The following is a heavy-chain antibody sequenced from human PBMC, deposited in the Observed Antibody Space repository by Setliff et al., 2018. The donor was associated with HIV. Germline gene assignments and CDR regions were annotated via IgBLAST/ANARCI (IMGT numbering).Heavy chain of an antibody. CDR3: ARGGYSYGFGRHRAYFQY. V-gene: IGHV4-34*01. D-gene: IGHD5-18*01. CDR1: GASLSGYY. CDR2: INHSGGT. J-gene: IGHJ1*01. Sequence: SETLSLTCAVYGASLSGYYWSWIRQPPGKGLEWIGEINHSGGTNYNPSLKSRVTMSVDTSKNQFSLKLSSVTAADTAVFYCARGGYSYGFGRHRAYFQYWGQGTQVTVSS.